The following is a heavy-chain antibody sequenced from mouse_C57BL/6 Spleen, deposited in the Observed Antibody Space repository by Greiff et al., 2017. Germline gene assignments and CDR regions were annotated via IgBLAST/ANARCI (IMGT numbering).Heavy chain of an antibody. J-gene: IGHJ4*01. Sequence: QVQLQQSGAELVKPGASVKLSCKASGYTFTEYTIHWVKQRSGQGLEWIGWFYPGSGSIKYNEKFKDKATLTAYKSSSTVYMELSRLTSEDSAVYFCARHENDPYDGYYAMDYWGQGTSVTVSS. CDR1: GYTFTEYT. CDR2: FYPGSGSI. V-gene: IGHV1-62-2*01. D-gene: IGHD2-3*01. CDR3: ARHENDPYDGYYAMDY.